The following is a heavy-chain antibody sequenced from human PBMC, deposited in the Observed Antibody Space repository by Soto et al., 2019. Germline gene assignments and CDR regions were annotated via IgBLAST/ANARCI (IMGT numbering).Heavy chain of an antibody. CDR3: ARDGGIAARGGMDV. J-gene: IGHJ6*02. D-gene: IGHD6-6*01. Sequence: ASVKVSCKASGYTFTGYYMHWVRQAPGQGLEWMGWINPNSGGTNYAQKFQGWVTMTRDTSISTAYMELSRLRSDDTAVYYCARDGGIAARGGMDVWGQGTTVTV. V-gene: IGHV1-2*04. CDR1: GYTFTGYY. CDR2: INPNSGGT.